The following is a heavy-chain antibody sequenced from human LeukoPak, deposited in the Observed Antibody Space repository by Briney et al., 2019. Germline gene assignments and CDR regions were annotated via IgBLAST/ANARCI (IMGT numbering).Heavy chain of an antibody. CDR2: IYYSGST. D-gene: IGHD2-15*01. V-gene: IGHV4-31*03. CDR3: AREVVVVAATNYYFDY. CDR1: GGSISSGGYY. J-gene: IGHJ4*02. Sequence: PSETLSLTCTVSGGSISSGGYYWSWIRQHPGKGLEWIGYIYYSGSTYYNPSLKSRVTISVDTSKNQFSLKLSSVTAADTAVYYCAREVVVVAATNYYFDYWGQGTLVTVSS.